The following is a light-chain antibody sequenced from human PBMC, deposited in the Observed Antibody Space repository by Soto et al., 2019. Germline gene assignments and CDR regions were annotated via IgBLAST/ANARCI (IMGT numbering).Light chain of an antibody. J-gene: IGKJ1*01. CDR2: WAS. CDR3: QQYHKWRT. V-gene: IGKV4-1*01. CDR1: QSVLYSSNNKNY. Sequence: DIVMTQSPDSLAVSLGERATINCKSSQSVLYSSNNKNYLAWYQQKPGQPPKLLIYWASTRESGVPDRFSGSGSGTDFTLTISSLQAEDVAVYYCQQYHKWRTFGQGTKVEVK.